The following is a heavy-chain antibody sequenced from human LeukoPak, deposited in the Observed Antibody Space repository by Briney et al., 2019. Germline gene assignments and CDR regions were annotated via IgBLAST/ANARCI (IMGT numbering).Heavy chain of an antibody. CDR3: AKSHRVVTPVAWFDP. CDR1: GFTFSSYA. D-gene: IGHD4-23*01. V-gene: IGHV3-23*01. CDR2: ISGSGGST. Sequence: PGGSLRLSCAASGFTFSSYAMSWVRQAPGKGLEWVSAISGSGGSTYYGDSVKGRFTISRDNSKNTLYLQMNSLRAEDTAVYYCAKSHRVVTPVAWFDPWGQGTLVTVSS. J-gene: IGHJ5*02.